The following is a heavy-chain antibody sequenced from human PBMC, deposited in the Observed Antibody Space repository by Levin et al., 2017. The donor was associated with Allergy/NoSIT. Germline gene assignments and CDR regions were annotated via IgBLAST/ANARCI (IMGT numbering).Heavy chain of an antibody. Sequence: SETLSLTCTVSGGSISSYYWSWIRQPPGKGLEWIGYIPYSGSTKYNPSLKSRVTLSVDTSKNQFSLKLSSVTPADTAVYYCARDIWFGSYWGNWFDPWGQGTLVTVSS. CDR2: IPYSGST. V-gene: IGHV4-59*01. J-gene: IGHJ5*02. CDR3: ARDIWFGSYWGNWFDP. D-gene: IGHD3-10*01. CDR1: GGSISSYY.